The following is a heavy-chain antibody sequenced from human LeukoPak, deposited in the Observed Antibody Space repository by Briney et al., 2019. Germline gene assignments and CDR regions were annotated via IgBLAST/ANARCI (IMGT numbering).Heavy chain of an antibody. CDR2: IYYSGST. Sequence: PSETLSLTCTVSGGSISSYYWSWIRQPPGKGLEWIGYIYYSGSTNYNPSLKSRVTISVDTSKNQFSLKLSPVTAADTAVYYCARVVVGVYAFDIWGQGTMVTVSS. V-gene: IGHV4-59*01. D-gene: IGHD5-12*01. CDR1: GGSISSYY. J-gene: IGHJ3*02. CDR3: ARVVVGVYAFDI.